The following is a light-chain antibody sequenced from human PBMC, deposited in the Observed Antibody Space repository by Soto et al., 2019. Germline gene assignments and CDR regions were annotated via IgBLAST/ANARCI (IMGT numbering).Light chain of an antibody. CDR2: DAS. J-gene: IGKJ1*01. CDR1: QSVSSN. V-gene: IGKV3-20*01. Sequence: EIVMTQSPATLSVSPGERATLSCRASQSVSSNLAWYQQKPGQAPRLLIYDASNRATGIPARFSGRGSGTDFTLTISRLEPEDFAVYYCQQYGSSGTFGQGTKVDIK. CDR3: QQYGSSGT.